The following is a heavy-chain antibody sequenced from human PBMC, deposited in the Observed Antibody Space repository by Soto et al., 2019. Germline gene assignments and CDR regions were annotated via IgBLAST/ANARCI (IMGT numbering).Heavy chain of an antibody. J-gene: IGHJ5*02. V-gene: IGHV4-59*12. Sequence: SETLSLTCTVSGDSISSYYWNWIRPTPGKGLEWIGYIYYSGSTNYNSSLKSRVTISVDTSKNQFSLKLSSVTAADTAVYYCARDHMVRGVRGNWFDPWGQGTLVTVSS. CDR1: GDSISSYY. CDR2: IYYSGST. CDR3: ARDHMVRGVRGNWFDP. D-gene: IGHD3-10*01.